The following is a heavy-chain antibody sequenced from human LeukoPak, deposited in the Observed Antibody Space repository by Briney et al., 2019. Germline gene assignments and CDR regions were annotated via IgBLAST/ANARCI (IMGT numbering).Heavy chain of an antibody. Sequence: ASVKVSCKASGYTFTSYAMNWVRQAPGQGLEWMGWINANTGNPTYAQGFTGRFVFSLDTSVSTAYLQISSLKAEDTAVYYCASMPRGYSYGYTGGIDYWGQGTLVTVSS. CDR2: INANTGNP. CDR3: ASMPRGYSYGYTGGIDY. V-gene: IGHV7-4-1*02. D-gene: IGHD5-18*01. J-gene: IGHJ4*02. CDR1: GYTFTSYA.